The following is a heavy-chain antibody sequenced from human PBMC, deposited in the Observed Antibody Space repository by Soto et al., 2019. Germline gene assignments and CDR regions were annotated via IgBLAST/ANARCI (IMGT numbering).Heavy chain of an antibody. CDR2: ISSSSSYI. D-gene: IGHD4-17*01. CDR3: ARDPLATVTTPKPYYFDY. J-gene: IGHJ4*02. V-gene: IGHV3-21*01. Sequence: EVQLVESGGGLVKPGGSLRLSCAASGFTFSSYSMNWVRQAPGKGLEWVSSISSSSSYIYYADSVKGRFTISRDKAKNSLYLQMNSLRAEDTAVYYCARDPLATVTTPKPYYFDYWGQGTLVTVSS. CDR1: GFTFSSYS.